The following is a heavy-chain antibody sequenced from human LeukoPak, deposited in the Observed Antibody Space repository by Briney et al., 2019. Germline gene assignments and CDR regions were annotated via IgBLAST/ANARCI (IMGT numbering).Heavy chain of an antibody. CDR1: GFTFGDYA. Sequence: GGSLRLSCTASGFTFGDYAMSWVRQAPGKGLEWVGFIRSRAYGGTTEYAASVKGRFTISRDDSKSIAYLQMSSLKTEDTAVYYCTRALIVGATMWYWGQGTLVTVSS. CDR2: IRSRAYGGTT. J-gene: IGHJ4*02. V-gene: IGHV3-49*04. CDR3: TRALIVGATMWY. D-gene: IGHD1-26*01.